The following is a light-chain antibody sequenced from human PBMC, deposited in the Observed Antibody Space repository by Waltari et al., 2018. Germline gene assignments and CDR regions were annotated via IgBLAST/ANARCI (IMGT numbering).Light chain of an antibody. Sequence: EIVLTQSPATLSLSSGERVTLLCRASQSISTDLAWYQHKPGEVPRRLIFDAFNRATGIPARFSGSGSGTDCTLTISSLEPDDSAVYYCQQRNRWPRTFGQGTKVEIK. CDR3: QQRNRWPRT. V-gene: IGKV3-11*01. J-gene: IGKJ1*01. CDR1: QSISTD. CDR2: DAF.